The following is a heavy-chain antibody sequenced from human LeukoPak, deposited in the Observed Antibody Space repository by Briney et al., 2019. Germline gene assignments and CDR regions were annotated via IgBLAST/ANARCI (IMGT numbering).Heavy chain of an antibody. CDR1: GFTFSRHW. CDR3: ARVCVSCWTECMDY. D-gene: IGHD6-19*01. V-gene: IGHV3-7*01. CDR2: IKRDGREK. Sequence: GGSLRLSSAASGFTFSRHWMTWVRQAPGKGLEWVANIKRDGREKNYVDSVKGRFYISRDNVEDSLHLQMNSLRAEDTAVYYCARVCVSCWTECMDYWGQGTLVTVST. J-gene: IGHJ4*02.